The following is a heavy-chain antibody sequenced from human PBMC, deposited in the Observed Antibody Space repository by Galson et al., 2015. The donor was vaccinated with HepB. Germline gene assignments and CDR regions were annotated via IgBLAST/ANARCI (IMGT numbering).Heavy chain of an antibody. J-gene: IGHJ4*02. D-gene: IGHD2-2*01. V-gene: IGHV3-64*01. CDR1: GFTFSSYA. Sequence: SLRLSCAASGFTFSSYAMHWVRQAPGKGLEYVSAISSNGGSTYYANSVKGRFTISRDNSKNTLYLQMGSLRAEDMAVYYCARGALVVPAAISFSAYYFDYWGQGTLVTVSS. CDR3: ARGALVVPAAISFSAYYFDY. CDR2: ISSNGGST.